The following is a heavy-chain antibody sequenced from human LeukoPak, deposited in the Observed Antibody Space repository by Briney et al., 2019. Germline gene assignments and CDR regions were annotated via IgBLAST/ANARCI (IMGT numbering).Heavy chain of an antibody. D-gene: IGHD4-23*01. V-gene: IGHV4-61*01. Sequence: SETLPLTCTVSGGSVSSDSYYWSWLRQPPGKGLEWIGHIYYSGSTNYKPSLKSRVTISVDTSKNQFSLKVSSVTAADTAVYYCARMVTSTYYFDYWGQGTLVTVSS. J-gene: IGHJ4*02. CDR2: IYYSGST. CDR3: ARMVTSTYYFDY. CDR1: GGSVSSDSYY.